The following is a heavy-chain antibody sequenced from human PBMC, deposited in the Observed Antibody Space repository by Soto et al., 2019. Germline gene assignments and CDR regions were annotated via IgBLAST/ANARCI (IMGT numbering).Heavy chain of an antibody. V-gene: IGHV1-69*13. J-gene: IGHJ4*02. CDR3: AREGGDDSSGYYYQFDY. CDR2: IIPIFGTA. Sequence: VKVSCKASGGTFSSYAISWVRQAPGQGLEWMGGIIPIFGTANYAQKFQGRVTITADESTSTAYMELSSLRSEDTAVYYCAREGGDDSSGYYYQFDYWGQGTLVTVSS. CDR1: GGTFSSYA. D-gene: IGHD3-22*01.